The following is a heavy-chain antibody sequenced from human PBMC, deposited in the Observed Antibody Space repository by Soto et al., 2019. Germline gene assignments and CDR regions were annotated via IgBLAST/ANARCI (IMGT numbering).Heavy chain of an antibody. J-gene: IGHJ4*02. CDR2: ISYDGSNK. CDR1: GFTFSSYG. D-gene: IGHD2-2*01. V-gene: IGHV3-30*18. Sequence: GGSLRLSCAASGFTFSSYGMHWVRQAPGKGLEWVAVISYDGSNKYYADSVKGRFTISRDNSKNTLYLQMNSLRAEDTAVYYCAKEGVSGLYCSNFDYWGQGTLGTVAS. CDR3: AKEGVSGLYCSNFDY.